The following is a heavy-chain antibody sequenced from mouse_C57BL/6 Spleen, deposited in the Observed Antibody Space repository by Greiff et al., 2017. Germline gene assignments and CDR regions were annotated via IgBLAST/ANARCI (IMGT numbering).Heavy chain of an antibody. Sequence: VQLQQSGAELVRPGTSVKVSCKASGYAFTNYLIEWVKQRPGQGLEWIGVINPGSGGTNYNEKFKGKATLTADKSSSTAYMQLRSLTSEDSAVYFCARYDGSSPCDYWGQGTTRTVSS. CDR2: INPGSGGT. CDR3: ARYDGSSPCDY. J-gene: IGHJ2*01. CDR1: GYAFTNYL. D-gene: IGHD1-1*01. V-gene: IGHV1-54*01.